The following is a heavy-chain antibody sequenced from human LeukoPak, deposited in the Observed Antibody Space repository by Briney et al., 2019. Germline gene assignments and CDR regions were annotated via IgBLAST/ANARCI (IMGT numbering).Heavy chain of an antibody. Sequence: LGGSLRLSCAASGFTFSSYWMHWVRQAPGKGLVWVSRINSDGSSTSYADSVKGRFTISRDNAKNTLYLQMNGLRAEDTAVYYCVRDADVWVRDYWGQGTLVTVSS. CDR3: VRDADVWVRDY. CDR2: INSDGSST. J-gene: IGHJ4*02. CDR1: GFTFSSYW. V-gene: IGHV3-74*01. D-gene: IGHD3-10*01.